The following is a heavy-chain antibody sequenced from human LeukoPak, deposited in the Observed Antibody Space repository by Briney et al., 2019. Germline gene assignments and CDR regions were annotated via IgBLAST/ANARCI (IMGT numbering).Heavy chain of an antibody. V-gene: IGHV3-30-3*01. Sequence: GGSLRLSCAASGFTFSSYAMHWVRQAPGKGLEWVAVISYDGSNKYYADSVRGRFTISRDNSKNTLYLQMNSLRAEYRAVYYWGRDRGYCSGTRCLYGMEVGGKGPTVTVS. CDR3: GRDRGYCSGTRCLYGMEV. D-gene: IGHD2-2*01. CDR2: ISYDGSNK. CDR1: GFTFSSYA. J-gene: IGHJ6*04.